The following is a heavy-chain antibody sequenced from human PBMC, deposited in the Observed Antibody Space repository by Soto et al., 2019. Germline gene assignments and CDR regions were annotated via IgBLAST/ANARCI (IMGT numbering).Heavy chain of an antibody. Sequence: QVQLQQSGPGLVKPSETLSLTCTVSGGSISSYYWSWIRQPPGKGLDWIGYIYYTEKTNYNPSLKSRVTISVDTSKNQFSLKLRSVTAADTGVYFCARARFQLLHPYYYGMDVWGQGTPVTVSS. CDR2: IYYTEKT. J-gene: IGHJ6*02. V-gene: IGHV4-59*01. CDR1: GGSISSYY. D-gene: IGHD2-15*01. CDR3: ARARFQLLHPYYYGMDV.